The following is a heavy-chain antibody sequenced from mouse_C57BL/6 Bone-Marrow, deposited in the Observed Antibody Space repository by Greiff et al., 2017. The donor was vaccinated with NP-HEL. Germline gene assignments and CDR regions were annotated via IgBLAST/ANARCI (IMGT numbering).Heavy chain of an antibody. CDR3: ARGDDYDVGYFDV. CDR1: GYTFTSYW. D-gene: IGHD2-4*01. CDR2: IDPSDSST. Sequence: QVQLQQPEAELVKPGASVKLSCKASGYTFTSYWMQWVKQRPGQGLEWIGEIDPSDSSTNYNQKFKGKATLTADTSSSTAYMQLSSLTSEDSAVYYCARGDDYDVGYFDVWGTGTTVTVSA. V-gene: IGHV1-50*01. J-gene: IGHJ1*03.